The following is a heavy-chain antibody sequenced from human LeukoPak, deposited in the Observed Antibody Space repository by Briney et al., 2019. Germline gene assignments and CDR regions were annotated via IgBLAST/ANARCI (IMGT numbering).Heavy chain of an antibody. Sequence: ASVKVSCKASGGTFSSYAISWVRRVPGQGLEWMGIINPSGGSTSYAQKFQGRVTMTRDTSTSTVYMELSSLRSEDTAVYYCARDPPAEGYCSGGSCYSGGYFDYWGQGTLVTVSS. CDR1: GGTFSSYA. CDR3: ARDPPAEGYCSGGSCYSGGYFDY. J-gene: IGHJ4*02. V-gene: IGHV1-46*01. CDR2: INPSGGST. D-gene: IGHD2-15*01.